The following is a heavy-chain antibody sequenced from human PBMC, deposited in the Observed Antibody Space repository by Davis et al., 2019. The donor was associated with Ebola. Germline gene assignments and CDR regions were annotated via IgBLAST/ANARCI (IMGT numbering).Heavy chain of an antibody. Sequence: SETLSLTCTVSGGSISSSSYYWGWLRQPPGKGLEWIGSIYYSGSTYYNPSLKSRVTISVDTSKNQFSLKLSSVTAADTAVYYCAGAPYYYYGMDVWGQGTTVTVSS. CDR1: GGSISSSSYY. CDR3: AGAPYYYYGMDV. V-gene: IGHV4-39*01. CDR2: IYYSGST. J-gene: IGHJ6*02.